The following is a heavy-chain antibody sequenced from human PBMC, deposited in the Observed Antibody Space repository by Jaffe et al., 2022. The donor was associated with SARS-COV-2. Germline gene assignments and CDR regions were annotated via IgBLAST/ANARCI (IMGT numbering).Heavy chain of an antibody. CDR3: AHRRITMIGSWFDP. CDR2: IYWDDDK. CDR1: GFSLSTSGVG. D-gene: IGHD3-22*01. V-gene: IGHV2-5*02. J-gene: IGHJ5*02. Sequence: QITLKESGPTLVKPTQTLTLTCTFSGFSLSTSGVGVGWIRQPPGKALEWLALIYWDDDKRYSPSLKSRLTITKDTSKNQVVLTMTNMDPVDTATYYCAHRRITMIGSWFDPWGQGTLVTVSS.